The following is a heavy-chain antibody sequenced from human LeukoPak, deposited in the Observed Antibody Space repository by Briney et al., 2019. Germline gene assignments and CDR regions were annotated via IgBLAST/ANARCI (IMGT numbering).Heavy chain of an antibody. CDR3: ASPQGRIAARPFYY. Sequence: ASVKVSCKASGYTFTGYYMHWVRQAPGQGLEWMGWINPNSGGTNYAQKFQGRVTMTRYTSISTAYMELSRLRSDDTAVYYCASPQGRIAARPFYYWGQGTLVTVSS. CDR1: GYTFTGYY. D-gene: IGHD6-6*01. V-gene: IGHV1-2*02. CDR2: INPNSGGT. J-gene: IGHJ4*02.